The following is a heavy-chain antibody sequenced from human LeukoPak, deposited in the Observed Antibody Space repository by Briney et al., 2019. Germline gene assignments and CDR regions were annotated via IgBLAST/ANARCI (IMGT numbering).Heavy chain of an antibody. CDR1: GFIFNYYS. Sequence: GGSVRLSCAASGFIFNYYSMNWVRQAPGKGLEWVSYISSSSSSIYYADSVKGRFTISRDNAKNSLYLQMNSLRDEDTAVYYCTKESVTYLDYWGQGTMVTVSS. CDR2: ISSSSSSI. CDR3: TKESVTYLDY. J-gene: IGHJ4*02. D-gene: IGHD2-21*02. V-gene: IGHV3-48*02.